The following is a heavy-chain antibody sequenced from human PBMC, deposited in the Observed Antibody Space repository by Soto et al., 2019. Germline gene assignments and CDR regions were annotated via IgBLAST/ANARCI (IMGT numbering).Heavy chain of an antibody. J-gene: IGHJ6*02. Sequence: SVKVSCKASGGTFSSYAISWVRQAPGQGLEWMGGIIPIFGTANYAQKFQGRVTITADESTSTAYMELGSLRSEDTAVYYCARVFWSGYYAYYYGMDVWGQGTTVTVSS. CDR1: GGTFSSYA. D-gene: IGHD3-3*01. CDR2: IIPIFGTA. V-gene: IGHV1-69*13. CDR3: ARVFWSGYYAYYYGMDV.